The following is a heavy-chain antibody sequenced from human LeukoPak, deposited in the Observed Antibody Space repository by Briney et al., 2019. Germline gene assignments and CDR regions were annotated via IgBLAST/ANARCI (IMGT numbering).Heavy chain of an antibody. J-gene: IGHJ4*02. V-gene: IGHV4-39*07. CDR1: SGSISTSNYY. Sequence: PSETLSLTCTVSSGSISTSNYYWGWVRQPPGKGLEWIGSFHHSGSTPYNPSLNSRVSISVDTSKNQLSLKLSSVTAADTAVYYCARREGYNFDYWGQGTLVTVSS. D-gene: IGHD5-24*01. CDR2: FHHSGST. CDR3: ARREGYNFDY.